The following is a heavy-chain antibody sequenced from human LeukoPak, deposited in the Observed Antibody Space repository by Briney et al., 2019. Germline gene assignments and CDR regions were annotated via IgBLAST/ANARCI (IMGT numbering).Heavy chain of an antibody. D-gene: IGHD6-6*01. CDR3: ARGASSSSGGYYYYYMDV. CDR2: IYYSGST. V-gene: IGHV4-31*03. CDR1: GGSIYTSGHY. Sequence: SETLSLTCTVSGGSIYTSGHYWTWIRQHPGKGLEWIGYIYYSGSTYYNPSLKSRVTISADTSKNQFSLTLTSVTAADTAVYYCARGASSSSGGYYYYYMDVWGKGTTVTVSS. J-gene: IGHJ6*03.